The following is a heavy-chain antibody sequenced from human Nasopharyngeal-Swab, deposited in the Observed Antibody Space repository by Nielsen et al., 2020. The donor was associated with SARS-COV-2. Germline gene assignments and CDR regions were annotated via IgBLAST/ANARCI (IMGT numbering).Heavy chain of an antibody. V-gene: IGHV4-34*01. CDR3: AREEYCSGGSCYRWDWFDP. CDR2: INHSGST. D-gene: IGHD2-15*01. J-gene: IGHJ5*02. CDR1: GGSFSGYY. Sequence: GSLRLSCAVYGGSFSGYYWSWIRQPPGKGLEWIGEINHSGSTNYNPSLKSRVTISVDTSKNQFSLKLSSVTAADTAVYYCAREEYCSGGSCYRWDWFDPWGQGTLVTVSS.